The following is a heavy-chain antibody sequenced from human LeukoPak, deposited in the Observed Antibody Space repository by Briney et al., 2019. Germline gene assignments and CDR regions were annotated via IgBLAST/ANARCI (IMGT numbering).Heavy chain of an antibody. CDR1: GGSFSGYY. V-gene: IGHV4-34*01. CDR3: ARVFRGHWLRTFDP. Sequence: SETLSLTCAVYGGSFSGYYWSWIRQPPGKGLEWIGEINHSGSTNYNPSLKSRVTISVDTSKNQFSLKLSSVTAADTAVYYCARVFRGHWLRTFDPWGQGTLVTVSS. J-gene: IGHJ5*02. CDR2: INHSGST. D-gene: IGHD6-19*01.